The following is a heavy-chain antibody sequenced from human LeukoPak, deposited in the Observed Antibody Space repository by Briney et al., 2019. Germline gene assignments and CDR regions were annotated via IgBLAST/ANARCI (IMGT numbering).Heavy chain of an antibody. D-gene: IGHD3-10*01. Sequence: GGSLRLSCAASGFTFSSYAMNWVRQAPGKGLEWVSTISGSGGSKHYADSVEGRFTISRDNSKNTVYLQMNSLRAEDTAIYYCAKLTSASGAYGVDVWGQETTVTVSS. CDR3: AKLTSASGAYGVDV. CDR2: ISGSGGSK. J-gene: IGHJ6*02. V-gene: IGHV3-23*01. CDR1: GFTFSSYA.